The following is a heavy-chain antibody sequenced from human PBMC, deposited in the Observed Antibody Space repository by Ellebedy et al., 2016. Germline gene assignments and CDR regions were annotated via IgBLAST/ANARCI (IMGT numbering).Heavy chain of an antibody. CDR2: ITESDERT. V-gene: IGHV3-23*01. J-gene: IGHJ4*02. D-gene: IGHD3-22*01. CDR3: ARLPGLTPYENVDY. Sequence: GESLKISXAVSGFNFKKYVLSWVRQAPGKGLEWVSTITESDERTDYADSARGRFTISRDNSKSTLYLDMNSLRAEDTAVYYCARLPGLTPYENVDYWGQGTLVTVSS. CDR1: GFNFKKYV.